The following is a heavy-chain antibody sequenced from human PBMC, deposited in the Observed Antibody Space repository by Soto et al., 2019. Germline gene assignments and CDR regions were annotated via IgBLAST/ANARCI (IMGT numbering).Heavy chain of an antibody. Sequence: SSVKVSCKASGYSFTDYHIHWVRQAPGQGLEWLGRINPKSGGTSTAQKFQGWVTMTTDTSISTAYMELTRLTSDDTAIYHCARGDSTDCSNGVCSFFYNHDMDVWG. CDR1: GYSFTDYH. CDR3: ARGDSTDCSNGVCSFFYNHDMDV. CDR2: INPKSGGT. V-gene: IGHV1-2*04. J-gene: IGHJ6*02. D-gene: IGHD2-8*01.